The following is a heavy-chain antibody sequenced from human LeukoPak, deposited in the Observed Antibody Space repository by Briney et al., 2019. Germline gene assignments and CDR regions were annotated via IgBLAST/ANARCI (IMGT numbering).Heavy chain of an antibody. Sequence: KPSETLSLTCTVSGGSISSSSYYWGWIRQPPGKGLEWIGSIYYSGSTYYNPSLKSRVTISVDTSKNQFSLKLSSVTAADTAVYYCARDCSGASCYDYWGQGTLVTVSS. CDR3: ARDCSGASCYDY. D-gene: IGHD2-15*01. J-gene: IGHJ4*02. CDR2: IYYSGST. V-gene: IGHV4-39*02. CDR1: GGSISSSSYY.